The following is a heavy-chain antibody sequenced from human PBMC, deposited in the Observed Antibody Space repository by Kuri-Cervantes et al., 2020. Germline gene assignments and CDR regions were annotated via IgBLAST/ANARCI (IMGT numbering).Heavy chain of an antibody. CDR1: GFTFSNYA. J-gene: IGHJ4*02. CDR2: ISGSGGST. CDR3: AKRRDGAIDY. V-gene: IGHV3-23*01. Sequence: GESLKISCAASGFTFSNYAMTWVRQAPGKGLEWVSAISGSGGSTYYADPVKGRFTISRDTSNNTLYLQMNSLRAEDTAVYYCAKRRDGAIDYWGQGTLVTAS. D-gene: IGHD3-10*01.